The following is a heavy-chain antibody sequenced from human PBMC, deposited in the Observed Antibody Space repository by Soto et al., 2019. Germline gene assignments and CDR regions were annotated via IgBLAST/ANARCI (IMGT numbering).Heavy chain of an antibody. CDR2: IDGAAATT. D-gene: IGHD1-26*01. J-gene: IGHJ4*02. V-gene: IGHV3-74*01. CDR3: ARGGAMGVDY. Sequence: VGSLKLSSTASGFTFNNKWMHWVRTAPGKGLVWLSRIDGAAATTNYADSVEGRFTIARDNAKNIVFLHVNGLTDEDTAVYYCARGGAMGVDYWGQGTLVTVSS. CDR1: GFTFNNKW.